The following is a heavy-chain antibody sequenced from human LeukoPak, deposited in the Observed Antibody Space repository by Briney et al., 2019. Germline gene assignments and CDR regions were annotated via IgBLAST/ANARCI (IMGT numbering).Heavy chain of an antibody. Sequence: GGSRRLSCAASGFTFSSYSMNWVRQAPGKGLEWVSSISSSSSYIYYADSVKGRFTISRDNAKNSLYLQMNSLRAEDTAVYYCARDRSMVATSDFDYWGQGTLVTVSS. J-gene: IGHJ4*02. V-gene: IGHV3-21*01. CDR2: ISSSSSYI. CDR3: ARDRSMVATSDFDY. CDR1: GFTFSSYS. D-gene: IGHD5-12*01.